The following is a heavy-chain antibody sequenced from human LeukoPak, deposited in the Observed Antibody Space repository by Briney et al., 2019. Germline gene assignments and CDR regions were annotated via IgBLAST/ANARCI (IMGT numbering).Heavy chain of an antibody. CDR1: GGSISSGSYY. CDR3: ARVAPPYYYYYMDV. V-gene: IGHV4-61*02. J-gene: IGHJ6*03. Sequence: SQTLSLTCTVFGGSISSGSYYWSWIRQPAGKGLEWIGRIYTSGSTNYNPSLKSRVTISVDTSKNQFSLKLSSVTAADTAVYYCARVAPPYYYYYMDVWGKGTTVTISS. CDR2: IYTSGST.